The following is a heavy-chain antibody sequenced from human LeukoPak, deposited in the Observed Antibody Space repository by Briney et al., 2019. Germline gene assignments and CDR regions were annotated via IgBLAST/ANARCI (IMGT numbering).Heavy chain of an antibody. CDR2: IYYSGST. V-gene: IGHV4-31*03. Sequence: SETLSLTCTVSGGSISSGGYYWSWIRQHPGKGLEWIGYIYYSGSTYYNPSLKSRVTTSVDTSKNQFSLKLSSVTAADTAVYYCAREGYSSSWYLDYWGQGTLVTVSS. CDR1: GGSISSGGYY. D-gene: IGHD6-13*01. J-gene: IGHJ4*02. CDR3: AREGYSSSWYLDY.